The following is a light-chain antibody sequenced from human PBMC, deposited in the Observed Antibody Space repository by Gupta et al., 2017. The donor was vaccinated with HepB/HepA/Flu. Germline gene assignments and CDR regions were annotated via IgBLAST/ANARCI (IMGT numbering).Light chain of an antibody. Sequence: SPELTQAPSVSVSPGQTARITCSGDVLPNQYAYWYQQKPGQAPVLIVYKDTERPPGTPERFSGSSSGATVTLTISGVQAEDEADYYCQSADSSGTFYVFGTGTKVSIL. CDR1: VLPNQY. J-gene: IGLJ1*01. CDR3: QSADSSGTFYV. V-gene: IGLV3-25*03. CDR2: KDT.